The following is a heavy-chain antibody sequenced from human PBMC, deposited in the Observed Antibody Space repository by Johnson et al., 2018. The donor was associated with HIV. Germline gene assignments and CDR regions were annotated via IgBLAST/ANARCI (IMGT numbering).Heavy chain of an antibody. V-gene: IGHV3-53*01. Sequence: VQLVESGGGLIQPGESLRLSCAASGFTVSTYHMSWVRQAPGKGLEWVSVIYDGGRTYYGDSVKGRFTISGDTSKNTLHLEMNSLRAEDTAMYYCARDVRMDKAFDIWGQGTMVTVSS. D-gene: IGHD2-15*01. CDR2: IYDGGRT. J-gene: IGHJ3*02. CDR3: ARDVRMDKAFDI. CDR1: GFTVSTYH.